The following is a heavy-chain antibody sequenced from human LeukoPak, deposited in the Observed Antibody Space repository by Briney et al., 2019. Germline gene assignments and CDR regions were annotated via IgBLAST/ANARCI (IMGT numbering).Heavy chain of an antibody. Sequence: PRRSLRPSSAPSGFTPSPYSMNWVRQAPGEGLEWVSSISGSSLYIYYAHSVKGRSTISRDNAKNSLYLQMNSLRAEDTAVYYCARDPPYYDNSGYYYDYWGQGTLVTVSS. D-gene: IGHD3-22*01. CDR2: ISGSSLYI. J-gene: IGHJ4*02. CDR1: GFTPSPYS. V-gene: IGHV3-21*01. CDR3: ARDPPYYDNSGYYYDY.